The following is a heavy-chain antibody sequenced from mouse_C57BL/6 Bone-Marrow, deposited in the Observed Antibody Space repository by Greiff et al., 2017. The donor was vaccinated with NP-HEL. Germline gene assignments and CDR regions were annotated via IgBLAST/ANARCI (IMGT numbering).Heavy chain of an antibody. CDR3: ARGLFGY. V-gene: IGHV5-4*01. J-gene: IGHJ3*01. CDR1: GFTFSSYA. Sequence: EVQLVESGGGLVKPGGSLKLSCAASGFTFSSYAMSWVRQTPEKRLEWVATISDGGSYSYYPDNVKGRFTISRDNAKNNLYLQMSHLKSEDTAMYYCARGLFGYWGKGTLVTVSA. CDR2: ISDGGSYS.